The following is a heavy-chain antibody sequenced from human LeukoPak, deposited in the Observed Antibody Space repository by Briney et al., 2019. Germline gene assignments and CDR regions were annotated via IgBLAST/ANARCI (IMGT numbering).Heavy chain of an antibody. J-gene: IGHJ4*02. V-gene: IGHV3-30*18. CDR3: AKPGGPDIVVVPAVYYFDY. Sequence: GRSLRLSCAASGFTFSSYGMHWVRQAPGKGLEWVAVISYDGSNKYYADSVKGRFTISRDNSKNTLYLQMNGLRAEDTAVYYCAKPGGPDIVVVPAVYYFDYWGQGTLVTVSS. CDR1: GFTFSSYG. D-gene: IGHD2-2*01. CDR2: ISYDGSNK.